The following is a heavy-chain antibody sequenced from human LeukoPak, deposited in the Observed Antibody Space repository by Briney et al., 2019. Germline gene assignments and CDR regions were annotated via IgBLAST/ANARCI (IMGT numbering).Heavy chain of an antibody. J-gene: IGHJ4*02. CDR2: ISSSGSTI. CDR3: ARGDDILTGYIDY. D-gene: IGHD3-9*01. CDR1: GFTVNSYY. Sequence: GGSLRLSCAASGFTVNSYYMSWIRRAPGKGLEWVSYISSSGSTIYYADSVKGRFTISRDNAKNSLYLQMNSLRAEDTAVYYCARGDDILTGYIDYWGQGTLVTVSS. V-gene: IGHV3-11*01.